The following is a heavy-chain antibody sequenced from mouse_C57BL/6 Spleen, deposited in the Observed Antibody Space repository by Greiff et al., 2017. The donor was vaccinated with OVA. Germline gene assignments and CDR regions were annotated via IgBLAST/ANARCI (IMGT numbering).Heavy chain of an antibody. J-gene: IGHJ4*01. V-gene: IGHV1-81*01. Sequence: VQLQESGAELARPGASVKLSCKASGYTFTSYGISWVKQRTGQGLEWIGEIYPRSGNTYYNEKFKGKATLTADKSSSTAYMELRSLTSEDSAVYFCAPGNYDAMDYWGQGTSVTVSS. CDR3: APGNYDAMDY. CDR1: GYTFTSYG. D-gene: IGHD2-1*01. CDR2: IYPRSGNT.